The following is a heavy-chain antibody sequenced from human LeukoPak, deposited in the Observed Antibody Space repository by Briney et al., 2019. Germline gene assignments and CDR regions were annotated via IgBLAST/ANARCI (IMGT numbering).Heavy chain of an antibody. J-gene: IGHJ5*02. V-gene: IGHV4-30-2*01. Sequence: SETLSLTCTVSGGPVSSGGYSWSWIRQPPGKGLEWIGYIYHIGYISQSGNIYQNPSLKSRVTISLDTSRNQFSLKLSSVTAADTAVYYCARSPLAFYDSSGYPRVWFDPWGQGTLVTVSS. CDR3: ARSPLAFYDSSGYPRVWFDP. CDR2: ISQSGNI. D-gene: IGHD3-22*01. CDR1: GGPVSSGGYS.